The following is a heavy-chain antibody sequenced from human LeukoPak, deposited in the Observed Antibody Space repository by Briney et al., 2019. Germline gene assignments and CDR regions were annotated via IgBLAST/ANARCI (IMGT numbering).Heavy chain of an antibody. V-gene: IGHV3-74*01. CDR2: INNDDSST. CDR1: GFTFSRYW. CDR3: AKVPYDFWSGSYYFDY. D-gene: IGHD3-3*01. J-gene: IGHJ4*02. Sequence: GGSLRLSCAASGFTFSRYWMHWVRQAPGKGLVWVSRINNDDSSTSYADSVKGRFTISRDNAKNTLYLQMNSLRAEDTAVYYCAKVPYDFWSGSYYFDYWGQGTLVTVSS.